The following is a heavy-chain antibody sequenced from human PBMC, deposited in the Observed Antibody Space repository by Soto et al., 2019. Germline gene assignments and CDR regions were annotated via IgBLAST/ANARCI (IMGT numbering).Heavy chain of an antibody. CDR2: IESTGTYT. Sequence: QVQLVESGGASVKPGGSLRLSCAASGFTFSGYYMSWIRQAPGKGLGWVAWIESTGTYTNYADSVKGRFTISRDNSKNSLYLQMNSLRAEDTALYYCVRELGGLDVWGRGTTVTVPS. CDR1: GFTFSGYY. D-gene: IGHD6-25*01. V-gene: IGHV3-11*05. J-gene: IGHJ6*02. CDR3: VRELGGLDV.